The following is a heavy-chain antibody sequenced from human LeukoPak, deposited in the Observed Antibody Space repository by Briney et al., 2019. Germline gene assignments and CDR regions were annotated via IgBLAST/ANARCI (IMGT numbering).Heavy chain of an antibody. CDR3: ARGGVNYYDSSGYYHYYGMDV. V-gene: IGHV4-34*01. CDR1: GGSFSGYY. Sequence: PSETLSLTYAVYGGSFSGYYWSWIRQPPGKGLEWIGEINHSGSTNYNPSLKSRVTISVDTSKNQFSLKLSSVTAADTAVYYCARGGVNYYDSSGYYHYYGMDVWGQGTTVTVPS. CDR2: INHSGST. D-gene: IGHD3-22*01. J-gene: IGHJ6*02.